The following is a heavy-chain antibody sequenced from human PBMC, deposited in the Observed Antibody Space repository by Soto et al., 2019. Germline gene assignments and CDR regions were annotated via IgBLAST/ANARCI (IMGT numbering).Heavy chain of an antibody. CDR3: ARRLVNRPVDP. J-gene: IGHJ5*02. CDR1: GGSFSGYF. CDR2: INHSGGT. V-gene: IGHV4-34*02. Sequence: QVQLQQWGAGLLKPSETLSLTCAVYGGSFSGYFWTWIRQPPGKGLEWIGQINHSGGTNYNPSLKSRVSISIDTPSNQFSLNLNSVSAADTAVYYCARRLVNRPVDPWGQGTLVTVSS. D-gene: IGHD2-15*01.